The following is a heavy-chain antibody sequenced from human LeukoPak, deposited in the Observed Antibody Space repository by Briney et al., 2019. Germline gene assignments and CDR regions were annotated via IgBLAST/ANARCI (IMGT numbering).Heavy chain of an antibody. CDR3: ARDLYSSSWFDY. CDR1: GFTFSSYG. Sequence: PGRSLRLSCAASGFTFSSYGMHWVRQAPGKGLEWVAVIWYDGSNKYYADSVKGRFTISRDNSKNTPYLQMNSLRAEDTAVYYCARDLYSSSWFDYWGQGTLVTVSS. V-gene: IGHV3-33*01. D-gene: IGHD6-13*01. J-gene: IGHJ4*02. CDR2: IWYDGSNK.